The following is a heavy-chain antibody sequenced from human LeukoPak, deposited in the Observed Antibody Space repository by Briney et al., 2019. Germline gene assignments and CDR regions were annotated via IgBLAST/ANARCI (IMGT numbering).Heavy chain of an antibody. CDR1: GYSFTSYW. CDR2: IYPGNSDT. D-gene: IGHD2-15*01. V-gene: IGHV5-51*01. CDR3: ARQALGSADMDV. Sequence: GESLKISFKGSGYSFTSYWIGWVRQMPGKGLEWMGIIYPGNSDTRYSPAFEGQVTISADESISTAYLQWRSLEASDTAIYYCARQALGSADMDVWGQGTTVSVSS. J-gene: IGHJ6*02.